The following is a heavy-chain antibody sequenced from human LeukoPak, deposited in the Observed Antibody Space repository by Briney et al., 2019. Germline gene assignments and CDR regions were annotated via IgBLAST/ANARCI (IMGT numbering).Heavy chain of an antibody. J-gene: IGHJ4*02. Sequence: ASVKVSCEASGYTFTGYYMHWVRQAPGQGLEWMGWINPNSGGTNYAQKFQGRVTTTRDTSISTAYMELTRLRSDDTAVYYCARDNGDYWFDYWGQGTLVTVSS. CDR3: ARDNGDYWFDY. D-gene: IGHD4-17*01. V-gene: IGHV1-2*02. CDR1: GYTFTGYY. CDR2: INPNSGGT.